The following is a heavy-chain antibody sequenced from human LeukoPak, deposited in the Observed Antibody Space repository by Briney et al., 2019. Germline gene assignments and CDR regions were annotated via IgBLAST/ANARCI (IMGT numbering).Heavy chain of an antibody. Sequence: GGSLRLSCAASGFTFSSYWMHWVRQAPGKGLEWVSYISSSSSYTNYADSVKGRFTISRDNAKNSLYLQMNSLRAEDTAVYYCARFSDLLPDYWGQGTLVTVSS. CDR1: GFTFSSYW. J-gene: IGHJ4*02. V-gene: IGHV3-21*05. CDR3: ARFSDLLPDY. D-gene: IGHD2-15*01. CDR2: ISSSSSYT.